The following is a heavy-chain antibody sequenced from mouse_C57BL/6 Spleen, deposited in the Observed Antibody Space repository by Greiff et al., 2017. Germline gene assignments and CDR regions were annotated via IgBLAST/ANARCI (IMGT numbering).Heavy chain of an antibody. J-gene: IGHJ4*01. D-gene: IGHD3-2*02. CDR1: GFTFSNYW. CDR3: TLDSSGWDAMDY. CDR2: IRLKSDNYAT. V-gene: IGHV6-3*01. Sequence: EVMLVESGGGLVQPGGSMKLSCVASGFTFSNYWMNWVRQSPEKGLEWVAQIRLKSDNYATHYAESVKGRFTISRDDSKSSVYLQMNNLRAEDTGIYYCTLDSSGWDAMDYWGQGTSVTVSS.